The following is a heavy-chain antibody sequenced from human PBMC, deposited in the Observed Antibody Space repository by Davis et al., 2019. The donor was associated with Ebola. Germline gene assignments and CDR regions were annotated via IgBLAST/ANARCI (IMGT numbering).Heavy chain of an antibody. CDR3: ARDDVVVVAAKHYYYYGMDV. CDR1: GFTFSSYE. V-gene: IGHV3-48*03. Sequence: PGGSLRLSCAASGFTFSSYEMNWVRHAPGKGLEWVAYISSSGSTIYYADSVKGRFTISRDNAKNSLYLQMNSLRAEDTAVYYCARDDVVVVAAKHYYYYGMDVWGQGTTVTVSS. D-gene: IGHD2-15*01. CDR2: ISSSGSTI. J-gene: IGHJ6*02.